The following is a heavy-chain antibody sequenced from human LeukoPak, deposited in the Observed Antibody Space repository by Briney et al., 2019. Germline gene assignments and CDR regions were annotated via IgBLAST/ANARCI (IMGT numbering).Heavy chain of an antibody. CDR1: GGFLSGYY. D-gene: IGHD3-3*01. CDR2: IYYSGST. J-gene: IGHJ6*03. Sequence: SETLSLTCAVNGGFLSGYYWRWIRQPPGRGLAWIGHIYYSGSTNYNPSLKSRVTRSVDTSKNQFPLKLSSVTAADTAVYYCARAKARSWEWQILASYYFYMDVWGKGTTVTVSS. CDR3: ARAKARSWEWQILASYYFYMDV. V-gene: IGHV4-59*08.